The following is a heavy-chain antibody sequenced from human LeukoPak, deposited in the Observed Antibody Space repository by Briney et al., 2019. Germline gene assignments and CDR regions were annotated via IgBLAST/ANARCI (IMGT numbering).Heavy chain of an antibody. Sequence: GGSLRLSCAASGFTFSDYSLSWVRQAPGKGLEWVAAVGHNAAGTYYADSVKGRFTISRDNSRNTMYLQMNSLTAEDTAVYYCAKACLVATTPGRGMDVWGQGTTVAVSS. CDR2: VGHNAAGT. CDR3: AKACLVATTPGRGMDV. D-gene: IGHD5-24*01. V-gene: IGHV3-23*01. CDR1: GFTFSDYS. J-gene: IGHJ6*02.